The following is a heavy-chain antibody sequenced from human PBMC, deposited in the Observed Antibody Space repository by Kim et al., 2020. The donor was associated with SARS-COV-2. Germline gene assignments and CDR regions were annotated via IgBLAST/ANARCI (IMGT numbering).Heavy chain of an antibody. Sequence: GGSLRLSCAASGFTFSSYGMHWVRQAPGKGLEWVAVIWYDGSNKYYADSVKGRFTISRDNSKNTLYLQMNSLRAEDTAVYYCARGFREGYCSSTSCYELPYYYYGMDVWGQGTTVTVSS. CDR1: GFTFSSYG. J-gene: IGHJ6*02. CDR2: IWYDGSNK. CDR3: ARGFREGYCSSTSCYELPYYYYGMDV. D-gene: IGHD2-2*01. V-gene: IGHV3-33*01.